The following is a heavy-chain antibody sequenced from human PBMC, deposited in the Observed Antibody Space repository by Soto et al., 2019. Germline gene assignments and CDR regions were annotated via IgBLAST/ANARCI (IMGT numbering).Heavy chain of an antibody. V-gene: IGHV4-59*11. CDR1: GGSISGHY. Sequence: PSETLSLTCSVSGGSISGHYWSWIRQPPGKGLEWIGYIYYSGSTNYNPSLKSRVTISVDTSKNQFSLKLTSVTAADTAVYYCARDKITGLFDYWGQGTLVTVSS. CDR2: IYYSGST. J-gene: IGHJ4*02. D-gene: IGHD2-8*02. CDR3: ARDKITGLFDY.